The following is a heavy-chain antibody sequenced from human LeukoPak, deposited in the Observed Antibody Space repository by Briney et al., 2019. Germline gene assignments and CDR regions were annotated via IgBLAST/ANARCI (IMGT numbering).Heavy chain of an antibody. CDR3: ARDRRSPHSAYD. CDR2: NNSNSYTI. D-gene: IGHD5-12*01. J-gene: IGHJ6*01. CDR1: GFFFGDYY. Sequence: GWSLRLSCVGTGFFFGDYYMTWLRQAPGKGGEWISNNNSNSYTIYYADAVKGRFTISRDNAKRSLYLQMDRLRAEDTAVYYCARDRRSPHSAYDWG. V-gene: IGHV3-11*01.